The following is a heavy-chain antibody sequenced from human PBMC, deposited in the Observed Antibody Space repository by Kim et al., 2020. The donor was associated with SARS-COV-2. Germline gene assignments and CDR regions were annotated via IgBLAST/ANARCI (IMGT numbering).Heavy chain of an antibody. CDR1: GGSVSSGSYY. D-gene: IGHD2-15*01. J-gene: IGHJ5*02. V-gene: IGHV4-61*01. CDR2: IYYSGST. Sequence: SETLSLTCTVSGGSVSSGSYYWSWIRQPPGKGLEWIGYIYYSGSTNYNPSLKSRVTISVDTSKNQFSLKLSSVTAADTAVYYCARSGGEYCSGGSCYPRNWFDPWGQGTLVTVSS. CDR3: ARSGGEYCSGGSCYPRNWFDP.